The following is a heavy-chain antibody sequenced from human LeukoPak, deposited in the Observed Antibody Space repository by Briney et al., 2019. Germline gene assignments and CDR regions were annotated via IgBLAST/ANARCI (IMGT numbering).Heavy chain of an antibody. CDR1: GGSISSYY. D-gene: IGHD3-22*01. CDR2: IDYSRDT. CDR3: ARDSMIVVVPPLAFDI. V-gene: IGHV4-59*01. Sequence: SETLSLTCTVSGGSISSYYWSWTRQPPGKGLEWIGNIDYSRDTNYNPSLRSRVTILVDKSRNQFSLKLNSVTAADTAVYYCARDSMIVVVPPLAFDIWGQGTMVTVSS. J-gene: IGHJ3*02.